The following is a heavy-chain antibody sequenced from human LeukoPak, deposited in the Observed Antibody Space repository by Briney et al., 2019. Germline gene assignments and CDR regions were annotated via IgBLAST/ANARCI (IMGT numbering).Heavy chain of an antibody. D-gene: IGHD4-23*01. J-gene: IGHJ6*02. V-gene: IGHV3-33*01. CDR2: IWYDGSNK. CDR1: GFTFSSYG. Sequence: GRSLRLSCAASGFTFSSYGMHWVRQAPGKGLEWVAVIWYDGSNKYYADSVKCRFTISRDNSKNTLYLQINSLRDEDSAVYYCATTSPITPGGNQYYYYGMDVWGQGTTVTVSS. CDR3: ATTSPITPGGNQYYYYGMDV.